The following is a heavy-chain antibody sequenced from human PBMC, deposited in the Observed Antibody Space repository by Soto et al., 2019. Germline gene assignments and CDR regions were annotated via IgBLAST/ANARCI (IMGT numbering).Heavy chain of an antibody. D-gene: IGHD1-1*01. J-gene: IGHJ5*02. CDR1: GYTFTTYG. CDR2: ISAFNGNT. V-gene: IGHV1-18*01. CDR3: ARGSGDTGSAWLDP. Sequence: QIQLVQSGGEVRKPGASVKLSCKASGYTFTTYGISWVRQRPGQGLEWMGWISAFNGNTKSAQEFQGRVTMTTDTSPTTAYMEVKRLTSDDSAVYFCARGSGDTGSAWLDPWGQGTLVTVSS.